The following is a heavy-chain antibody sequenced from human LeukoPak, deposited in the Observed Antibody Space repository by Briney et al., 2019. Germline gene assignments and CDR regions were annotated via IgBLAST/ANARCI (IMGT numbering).Heavy chain of an antibody. V-gene: IGHV4-39*07. CDR2: MYSSGST. Sequence: SETLSLTCTVSGGSISSSDYYWGWIRRPPGKGLEWIVSMYSSGSTYNNPSLKSRVSTSVDKSKNQFSLKLNSVTAADTAVYYCARGAIGEYTYGGWFDPWGQGTLVTVSS. CDR1: GGSISSSDYY. D-gene: IGHD5-18*01. CDR3: ARGAIGEYTYGGWFDP. J-gene: IGHJ5*02.